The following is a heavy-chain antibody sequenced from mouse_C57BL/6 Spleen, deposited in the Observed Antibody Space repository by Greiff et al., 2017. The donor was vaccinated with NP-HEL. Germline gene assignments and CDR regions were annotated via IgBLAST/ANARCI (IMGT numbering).Heavy chain of an antibody. V-gene: IGHV1-42*01. D-gene: IGHD1-1*01. CDR1: GYSFTGYY. J-gene: IGHJ3*01. Sequence: EVQLQQSGPELVKPGASVKISCKASGYSFTGYYMNWVKQSPEKSLEWIGEINPSTGGTTYNQKFKAKATLTVDKSYSTAYMQLKSLTSVDSAVYYWARGDYYGSSSFAYWGQGTLVTVSA. CDR2: INPSTGGT. CDR3: ARGDYYGSSSFAY.